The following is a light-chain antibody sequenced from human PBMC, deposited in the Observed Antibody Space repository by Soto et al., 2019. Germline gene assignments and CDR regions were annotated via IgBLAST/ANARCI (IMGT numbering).Light chain of an antibody. CDR1: SSDVGGYNY. CDR2: DVS. Sequence: QSALTQPASVSGSPGQSITISCTGTSSDVGGYNYVSWYQQHPGKAPKLMIYDVSSRPSGVSYRFSGSKSGNTASLTISGLQAEDEADYYCSSYTSSNTRDVFGTGTKVTVL. J-gene: IGLJ1*01. V-gene: IGLV2-14*03. CDR3: SSYTSSNTRDV.